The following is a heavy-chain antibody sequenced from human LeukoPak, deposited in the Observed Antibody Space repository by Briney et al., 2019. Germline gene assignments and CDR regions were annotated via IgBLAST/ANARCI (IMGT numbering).Heavy chain of an antibody. Sequence: GGSLPLSCAASGFTFSDFWMHWVRQAPGKGPEWLSRTGKDGRHTVYADSAKGRVTASRDNSKNTVYLEVTNMRPEDTAVYYCARGGYSGSYYRFSWGQGTPVTVAS. V-gene: IGHV3-74*01. CDR1: GFTFSDFW. J-gene: IGHJ4*02. CDR2: TGKDGRHT. CDR3: ARGGYSGSYYRFS. D-gene: IGHD3-10*01.